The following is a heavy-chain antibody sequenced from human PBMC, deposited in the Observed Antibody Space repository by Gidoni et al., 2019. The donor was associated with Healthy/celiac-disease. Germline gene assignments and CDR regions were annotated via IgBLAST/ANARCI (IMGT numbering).Heavy chain of an antibody. J-gene: IGHJ6*02. CDR2: ISGRGGST. D-gene: IGHD6-13*01. Sequence: EVQLLVSGGGLVQPGGSLRLSCDASGFTFSSYAMSWVRQAPGKGLAWVSAISGRGGSTYYADSVKGRFTISRDNSKNTLYRQMNSLRAEDTAVYYCAKDRPAAAGSYYYYGMDVWGQGTTVTVSS. CDR1: GFTFSSYA. V-gene: IGHV3-23*01. CDR3: AKDRPAAAGSYYYYGMDV.